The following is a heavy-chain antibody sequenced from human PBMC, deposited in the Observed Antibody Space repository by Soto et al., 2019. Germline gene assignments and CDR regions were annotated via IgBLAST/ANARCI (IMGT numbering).Heavy chain of an antibody. V-gene: IGHV5-10-1*01. Sequence: GESLKISCKGSGYSFTSYWISWVRQMPGKGLEWMGRIDPSDSYTNYSPSFQGHVTISADKSISTAYLQWSSLKASDTAMYYCAIPSPYCGGDCYPRDSYWFDPWGQGTLVTVS. CDR3: AIPSPYCGGDCYPRDSYWFDP. J-gene: IGHJ5*02. CDR1: GYSFTSYW. D-gene: IGHD2-21*02. CDR2: IDPSDSYT.